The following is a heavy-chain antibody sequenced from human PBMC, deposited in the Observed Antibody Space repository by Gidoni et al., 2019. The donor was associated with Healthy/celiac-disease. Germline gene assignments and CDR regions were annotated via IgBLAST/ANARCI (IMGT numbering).Heavy chain of an antibody. D-gene: IGHD3-3*01. CDR3: ASKYDFWSGYYRYYFDY. CDR2: IIPIFGTA. Sequence: QVQLVQSGAEVKKPGSSVQVSCKASGGTFSSYAISWVRQAPGQGLEWMGGIIPIFGTANYAQKFQGRVTITADESTSTAYMELSSLRSEDTAVYYCASKYDFWSGYYRYYFDYWGQGTLVTVSS. J-gene: IGHJ4*02. CDR1: GGTFSSYA. V-gene: IGHV1-69*01.